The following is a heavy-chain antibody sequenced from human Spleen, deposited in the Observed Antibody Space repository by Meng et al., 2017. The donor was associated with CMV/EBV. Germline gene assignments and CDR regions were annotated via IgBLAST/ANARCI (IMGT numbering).Heavy chain of an antibody. V-gene: IGHV1-69*05. Sequence: SGGTFSSYAVSWVRQAPGQGLEWMGGIIPIFGTPDYAQRFHGRVTITTDESTNTAYMELSGLRSEDTAVYYCAREKQQSTFMRGYFDYWGQGTLVTVSS. CDR2: IIPIFGTP. D-gene: IGHD1/OR15-1a*01. J-gene: IGHJ4*02. CDR1: GGTFSSYA. CDR3: AREKQQSTFMRGYFDY.